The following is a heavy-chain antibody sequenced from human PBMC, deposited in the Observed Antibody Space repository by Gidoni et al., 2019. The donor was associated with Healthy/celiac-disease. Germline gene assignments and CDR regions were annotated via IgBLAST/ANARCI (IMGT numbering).Heavy chain of an antibody. V-gene: IGHV4-61*02. Sequence: QVQLQESGPGLVKPSQTLSLTCTVSGGSISSGSYYWSWIRQPAGKGLEWIGRIYTSGSTNYNPSLKRRVTMSVDTSKNQFSLKLSSVTAADTAVYYCARGAAAAGYDAFDIWGQGTMVTVSS. D-gene: IGHD6-13*01. CDR3: ARGAAAAGYDAFDI. CDR2: IYTSGST. J-gene: IGHJ3*02. CDR1: GGSISSGSYY.